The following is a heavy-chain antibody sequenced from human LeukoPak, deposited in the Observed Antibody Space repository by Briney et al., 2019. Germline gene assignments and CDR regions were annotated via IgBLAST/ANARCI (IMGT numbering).Heavy chain of an antibody. CDR3: AREYYDILTGYYFRTPPDY. V-gene: IGHV1-2*02. CDR1: GYTFTGYY. Sequence: GASVEVSCKASGYTFTGYYMHWVRQAPGQGLEWMGWINPNSGGTNYAQKFQGRVTMTRDTSISTAYMELSRLRSDDTAVYYCAREYYDILTGYYFRTPPDYWGQGTLVTVSS. J-gene: IGHJ4*02. CDR2: INPNSGGT. D-gene: IGHD3-9*01.